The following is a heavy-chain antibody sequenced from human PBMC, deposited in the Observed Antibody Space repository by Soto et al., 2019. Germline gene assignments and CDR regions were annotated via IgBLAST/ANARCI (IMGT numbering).Heavy chain of an antibody. CDR2: ISGSGGST. CDR3: AKGGQQGGGGYFDY. Sequence: EVQLLESGGGLVQPGGSLRLSCAASGFTFSSYAMSWVRQAPGKGLEWVSGISGSGGSTYYADSVKGRFTISRDNSKNPLYLQMSSPGAGDTALYYWAKGGQQGGGGYFDYWGQGTLVTVSS. V-gene: IGHV3-23*01. J-gene: IGHJ4*02. CDR1: GFTFSSYA. D-gene: IGHD6-13*01.